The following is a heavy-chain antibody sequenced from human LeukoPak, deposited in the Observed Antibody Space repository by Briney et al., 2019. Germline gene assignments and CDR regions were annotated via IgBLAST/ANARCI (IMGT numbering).Heavy chain of an antibody. D-gene: IGHD6-13*01. CDR3: ARVTSPARRGRTLVAAAATPFDF. CDR2: INPGNNKT. Sequence: ASVKVSCKASGYTFTSYYMHWVRRAPGVGLEWMGVINPGNNKTTYAQKFQDRVNMTRDTSTSTVYLELSSLTSDDTAIYFCARVTSPARRGRTLVAAAATPFDFWGQGTLVTVSS. CDR1: GYTFTSYY. V-gene: IGHV1-46*01. J-gene: IGHJ4*02.